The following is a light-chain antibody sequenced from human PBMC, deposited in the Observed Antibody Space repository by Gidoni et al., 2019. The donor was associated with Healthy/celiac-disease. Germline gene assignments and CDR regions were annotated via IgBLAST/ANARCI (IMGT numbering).Light chain of an antibody. CDR1: QSVSSY. CDR2: DAC. Sequence: EIVLTQSPATMSLSPGERATLSCRASQSVSSYLAWYQQKPGQGPRLLIYDACDRATAIPARFSGSGSGTDFTLTLSSLEPEDFAVYFCQQRSNWPPALTFGGGTKVEIK. V-gene: IGKV3-11*01. J-gene: IGKJ4*01. CDR3: QQRSNWPPALT.